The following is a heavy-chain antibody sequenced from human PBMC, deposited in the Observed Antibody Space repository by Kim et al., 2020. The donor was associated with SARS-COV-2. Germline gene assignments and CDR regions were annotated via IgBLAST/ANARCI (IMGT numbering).Heavy chain of an antibody. D-gene: IGHD3-22*01. V-gene: IGHV1-46*01. J-gene: IGHJ6*02. CDR1: GYTFTSYY. CDR2: INPSGGST. Sequence: ASVKVSCKASGYTFTSYYMHWVRQAPGQGLEWMGIINPSGGSTSYAQKFQGRVTMTRDTSTSTVYMELSSLRSEDTAVYYCARDLSPRYDSSGYYYYYGMDVWGQGTTVTVSS. CDR3: ARDLSPRYDSSGYYYYYGMDV.